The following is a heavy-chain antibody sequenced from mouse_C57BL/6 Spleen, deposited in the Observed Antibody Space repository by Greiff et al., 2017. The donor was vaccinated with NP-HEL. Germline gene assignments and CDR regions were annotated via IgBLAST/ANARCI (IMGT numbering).Heavy chain of an antibody. D-gene: IGHD2-4*01. Sequence: VQLQQSGPELVKPGASVKISCKASGYTFTDYYMNWVKQSHGKSLEWIGDINPNNGGTSYNQKFKGKATLTVDKSSSTAYMELRSLTSEDSAVYYCANLYDYVMDYWGQGTSVTVSS. CDR2: INPNNGGT. CDR1: GYTFTDYY. J-gene: IGHJ4*01. CDR3: ANLYDYVMDY. V-gene: IGHV1-26*01.